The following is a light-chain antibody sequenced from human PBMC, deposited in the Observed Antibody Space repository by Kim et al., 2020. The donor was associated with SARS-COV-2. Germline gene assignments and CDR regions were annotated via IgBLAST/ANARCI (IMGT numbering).Light chain of an antibody. J-gene: IGKJ4*01. Sequence: VSLGESVTLSCRASQSVSSNLAWYQQKPGQAPRLLIYGASTRATGIPARFSGSESGTEFTLTISSLQSEDSAVYYCQQYYNWPPPFGGGTKVDIK. CDR3: QQYYNWPPP. CDR1: QSVSSN. V-gene: IGKV3-15*01. CDR2: GAS.